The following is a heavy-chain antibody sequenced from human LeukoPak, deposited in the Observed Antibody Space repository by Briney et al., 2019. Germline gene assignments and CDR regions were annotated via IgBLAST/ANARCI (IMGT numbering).Heavy chain of an antibody. V-gene: IGHV4-59*01. Sequence: PSETLSLTCTVSGGSISSYYWSWIRQPPGKGLEWIGYIYYSGSTNYNPSLKSRVTISVDTSKNQFSLKLSSVTAADTAVYYCAGYVNYDFWSGYPNYYYYYMDVWGKGTTVTVSS. CDR3: AGYVNYDFWSGYPNYYYYYMDV. CDR1: GGSISSYY. CDR2: IYYSGST. J-gene: IGHJ6*03. D-gene: IGHD3-3*01.